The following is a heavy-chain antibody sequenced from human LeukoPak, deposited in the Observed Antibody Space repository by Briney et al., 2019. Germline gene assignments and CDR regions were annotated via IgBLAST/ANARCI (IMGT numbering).Heavy chain of an antibody. Sequence: GGSLRLSCAASGFTFSSYAMSWVRQAPGKGLEWVSAISGSGGSTYYADSVKGRFTISRDNSKNTLYLQMNSLRAEDTAVYYCAESNYYDSSGYYRWGQGTLVTVSS. CDR1: GFTFSSYA. CDR3: AESNYYDSSGYYR. D-gene: IGHD3-22*01. J-gene: IGHJ4*02. CDR2: ISGSGGST. V-gene: IGHV3-23*01.